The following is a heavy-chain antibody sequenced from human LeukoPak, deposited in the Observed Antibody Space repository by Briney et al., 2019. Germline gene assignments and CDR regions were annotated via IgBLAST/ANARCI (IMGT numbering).Heavy chain of an antibody. CDR2: INYSGSA. Sequence: SETLSLTCAVYDGSFSDYYWSWIRQFPGEGLEWIGEINYSGSATYNPSLKSRVTILVDTSKNQFSLKLSSVTAADTAVYYCARGRDLIVVVPVAHVGFDIWDQGT. J-gene: IGHJ3*02. D-gene: IGHD2-2*01. CDR1: DGSFSDYY. CDR3: ARGRDLIVVVPVAHVGFDI. V-gene: IGHV4-34*01.